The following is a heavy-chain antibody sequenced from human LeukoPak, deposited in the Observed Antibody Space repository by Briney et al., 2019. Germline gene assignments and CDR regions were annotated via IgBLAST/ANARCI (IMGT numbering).Heavy chain of an antibody. D-gene: IGHD2-15*01. CDR3: AARGDSLGDY. V-gene: IGHV3-30*02. CDR1: GFTFSSYG. CDR2: IRYHGGNK. Sequence: GGSLRLSCAASGFTFSSYGMHWVRQAPGKGLEWVAFIRYHGGNKYYADSVKGRFTISRENSKNTLYLQMNSLRAEDTAVYYCAARGDSLGDYWGQGTLVTVSS. J-gene: IGHJ4*02.